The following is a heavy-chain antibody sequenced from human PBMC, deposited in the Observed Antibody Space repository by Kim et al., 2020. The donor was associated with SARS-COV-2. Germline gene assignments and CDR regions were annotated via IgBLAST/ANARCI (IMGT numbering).Heavy chain of an antibody. Sequence: NPSPKSRVTISVDTSKNQFSLKLSSVTAADTAVYYCARGVYSSSWDNFDYWGQGTLVTVSS. J-gene: IGHJ4*02. CDR3: ARGVYSSSWDNFDY. D-gene: IGHD6-13*01. V-gene: IGHV4-34*01.